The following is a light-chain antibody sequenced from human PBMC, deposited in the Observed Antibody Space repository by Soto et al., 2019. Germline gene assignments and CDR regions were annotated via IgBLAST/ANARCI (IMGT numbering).Light chain of an antibody. Sequence: QSVLTQVASVSGSPGQSITISCTGTSSDVGGYDYVSWYQQHPGKAPKLMIYNVNYRPSGVSDRFSGSKSGDTASLTISGLQAEDEANYYCSSYTNTTTVVFGGGTKVTVL. CDR2: NVN. CDR1: SSDVGGYDY. V-gene: IGLV2-14*03. J-gene: IGLJ2*01. CDR3: SSYTNTTTVV.